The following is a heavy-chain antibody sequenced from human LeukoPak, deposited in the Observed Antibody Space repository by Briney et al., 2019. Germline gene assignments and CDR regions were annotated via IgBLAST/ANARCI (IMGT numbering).Heavy chain of an antibody. CDR3: GRGGIAVPDMRYYFDY. Sequence: NPSETLSLTWSASGXSISSYYWRCSRQPPGKELDSIGYFYFTGSTNYNPSLQSPVTISVDTSKNQFSLKLSSATAADTAVYYCGRGGIAVPDMRYYFDYWGQGTLVTVSS. CDR1: GXSISSYY. V-gene: IGHV4-59*01. D-gene: IGHD6-19*01. CDR2: FYFTGST. J-gene: IGHJ4*02.